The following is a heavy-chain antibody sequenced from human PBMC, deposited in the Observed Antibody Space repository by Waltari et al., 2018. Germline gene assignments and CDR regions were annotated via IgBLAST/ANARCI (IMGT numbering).Heavy chain of an antibody. CDR3: ARDWWGGSYYYYYMDV. V-gene: IGHV1-69*12. D-gene: IGHD1-26*01. CDR2: IIPIFGTA. J-gene: IGHJ6*03. CDR1: GGTFSSYA. Sequence: QVQLVQSGAEVKQPGSSVKVSCKALGGTFSSYAIIWVRQALGQGLEWMGGIIPIFGTANYAQKFQGRVTITADESTSTAYMELSSLRSEDTAVYYCARDWWGGSYYYYYMDVWGKGTTVTVSS.